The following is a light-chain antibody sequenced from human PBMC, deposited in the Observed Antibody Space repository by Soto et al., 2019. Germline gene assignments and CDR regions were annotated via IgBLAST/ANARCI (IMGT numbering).Light chain of an antibody. CDR1: SSDIGGYDH. CDR2: EVT. V-gene: IGLV2-8*01. CDR3: ASWDDSLIGWA. J-gene: IGLJ3*02. Sequence: QSALTQPPSASGSPGQSVTISCTGTSSDIGGYDHVSWYRQDPGKAPKVMIYEVTKRPSGVPDRISASKSGTSASLAISGLQSEDEADYYCASWDDSLIGWAFGGGTKVTVL.